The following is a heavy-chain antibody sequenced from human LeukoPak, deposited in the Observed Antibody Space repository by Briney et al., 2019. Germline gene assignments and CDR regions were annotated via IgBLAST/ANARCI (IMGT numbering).Heavy chain of an antibody. CDR2: ISGNGGRT. CDR1: GFTFSSYA. CDR3: AKVRDLDTVLGRFDN. D-gene: IGHD5-18*01. J-gene: IGHJ5*02. V-gene: IGHV3-23*01. Sequence: GGSLRLSRAASGFTFSSYAMSWVRQAPGKGLEWVSVISGNGGRTYYADSVKGRFTISRDNSKNTLYLQMNSLRAEDTAVYYCAKVRDLDTVLGRFDNWGQGTLVTVSS.